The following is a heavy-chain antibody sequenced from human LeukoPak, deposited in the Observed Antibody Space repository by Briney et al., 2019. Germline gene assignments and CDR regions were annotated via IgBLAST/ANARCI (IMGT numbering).Heavy chain of an antibody. D-gene: IGHD3-22*01. CDR2: INPNSGGT. CDR1: GYTFTGYY. CDR3: ARGDPYDSSGYYMSAQRYYYYYMDV. V-gene: IGHV1-2*02. J-gene: IGHJ6*03. Sequence: ASVKVSCKASGYTFTGYYMHWVRQAPGQGLEWMGWINPNSGGTNYAQKFQGRVTMTRGTSISTAYMELSRLRSDDTAVYYCARGDPYDSSGYYMSAQRYYYYYMDVWGKGTTVTVSS.